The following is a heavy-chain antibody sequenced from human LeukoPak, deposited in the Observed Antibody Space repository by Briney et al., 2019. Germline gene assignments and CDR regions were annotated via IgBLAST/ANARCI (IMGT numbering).Heavy chain of an antibody. CDR2: IYYSGST. CDR1: GGSISSSGYY. D-gene: IGHD1-26*01. J-gene: IGHJ5*02. CDR3: ARHEYSGSCYGLSWFDP. Sequence: SETLSLTCTVSGGSISSSGYYWGWIRQPPGKGLEWIASIYYSGSTYYNPSLKSRVTISVDTSKNQLSLKLSSLTAADTAVYYCARHEYSGSCYGLSWFDPWGQGTLVTVSS. V-gene: IGHV4-39*01.